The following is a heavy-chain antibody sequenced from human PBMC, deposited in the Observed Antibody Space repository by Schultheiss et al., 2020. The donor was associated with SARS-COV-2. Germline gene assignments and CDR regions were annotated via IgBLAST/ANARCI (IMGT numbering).Heavy chain of an antibody. CDR3: ARESGSSGCFDY. D-gene: IGHD6-19*01. V-gene: IGHV1-8*01. J-gene: IGHJ4*02. CDR1: GYTFTSYD. CDR2: MNPNSGNT. Sequence: ASVKVSCKASGYTFTSYDINWVRQATGQGLEWMGWMNPNSGNTGYAQKFQGRVTMTRNTSISTAYMELSSLRSEDTAVYYCARESGSSGCFDYWGQGTLVTVSS.